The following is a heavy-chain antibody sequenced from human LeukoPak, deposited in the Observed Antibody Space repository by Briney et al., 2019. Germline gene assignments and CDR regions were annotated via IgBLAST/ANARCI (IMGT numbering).Heavy chain of an antibody. CDR2: ISYDGSNK. D-gene: IGHD3-10*01. CDR1: GFTFSSYG. V-gene: IGHV3-30*18. J-gene: IGHJ4*02. Sequence: GRSLRLSCAASGFTFSSYGMHWVRQAPGKGLEWVAVISYDGSNKYYADSVKGRFTISRDNSKNTLYLQMNSLRAEDTAVYYCAKDREDYGSGPYYFDYWGQGTLVTVST. CDR3: AKDREDYGSGPYYFDY.